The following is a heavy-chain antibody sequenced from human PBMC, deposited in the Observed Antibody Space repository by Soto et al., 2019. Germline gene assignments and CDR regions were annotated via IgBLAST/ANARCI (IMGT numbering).Heavy chain of an antibody. CDR1: GGTFNSYV. D-gene: IGHD1-1*01. CDR3: ARDGRKQLWIEGLNAMDV. V-gene: IGHV1-69*13. CDR2: IISIFCTP. J-gene: IGHJ6*02. Sequence: SVKVSCKASGGTFNSYVFNWVRQAPGQGLEWMGGIISIFCTPNYGQKFQGRVTITADESTSTGFMELSSLTSEDTAIYYCARDGRKQLWIEGLNAMDVWGQGTTVTVS.